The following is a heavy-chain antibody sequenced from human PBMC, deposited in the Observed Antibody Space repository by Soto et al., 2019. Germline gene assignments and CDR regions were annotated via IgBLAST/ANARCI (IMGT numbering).Heavy chain of an antibody. D-gene: IGHD6-19*01. CDR1: GFTFYTYW. Sequence: EVQLVESGGGLVQPGGSLRLSCGASGFTFYTYWMNWVRQAPGMGLEWVANIKSDGSEKYYVDSVKGRFTISRDNTKNSMYLQMNSLRVEDTAMYPCMTDHVGWWGPGTLVTVSS. J-gene: IGHJ4*02. CDR2: IKSDGSEK. V-gene: IGHV3-7*01. CDR3: MTDHVGW.